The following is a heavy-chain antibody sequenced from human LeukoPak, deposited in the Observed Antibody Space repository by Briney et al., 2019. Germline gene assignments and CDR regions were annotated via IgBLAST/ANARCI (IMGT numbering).Heavy chain of an antibody. CDR2: ISGSGGST. V-gene: IGHV3-23*01. CDR1: GFTFSSYG. J-gene: IGHJ4*02. Sequence: AGGSLRLSCAASGFTFSSYGMSWVRQAPGKGLEWVSAISGSGGSTYYADSVKGRFTISRDNSKNTLYLQMNSLRAEDTAVYYCARSPYSSGWYLRIPQFDYWGQGALVTVSS. CDR3: ARSPYSSGWYLRIPQFDY. D-gene: IGHD6-19*01.